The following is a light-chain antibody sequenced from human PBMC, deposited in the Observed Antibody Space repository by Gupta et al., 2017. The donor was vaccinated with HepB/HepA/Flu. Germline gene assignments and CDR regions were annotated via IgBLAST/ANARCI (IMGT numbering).Light chain of an antibody. J-gene: IGKJ2*04. CDR3: MQGTHWPPGLCS. CDR1: QSLVYSDGNTY. Sequence: DVVMTQSPLSLPVTLGQPASISCRSSQSLVYSDGNTYLNWFQQRPGQSPRRLIYKVSNRDSGVPDRFSGRGSGTDFTLKISRVEAEDVGVYYCMQGTHWPPGLCSFGQGTKLEIK. CDR2: KVS. V-gene: IGKV2-30*01.